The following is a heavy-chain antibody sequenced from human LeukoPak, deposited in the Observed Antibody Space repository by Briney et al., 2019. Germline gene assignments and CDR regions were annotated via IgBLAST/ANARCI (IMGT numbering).Heavy chain of an antibody. V-gene: IGHV4-34*01. D-gene: IGHD3-10*01. CDR3: ARDGQTIRFGELSAFDI. CDR1: GGSFSGYY. Sequence: SETLSLTCAVYGGSFSGYYWSWIRQPPGKGLEWIGEINHSGSTNYNPSLKSRVTISVDTSKNQFSLKLSSVTAADTAVYYCARDGQTIRFGELSAFDIWGQGTMVTVSS. CDR2: INHSGST. J-gene: IGHJ3*02.